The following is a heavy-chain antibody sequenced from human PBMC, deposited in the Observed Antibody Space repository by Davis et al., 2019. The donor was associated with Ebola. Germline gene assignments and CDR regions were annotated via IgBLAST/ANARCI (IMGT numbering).Heavy chain of an antibody. D-gene: IGHD5-18*01. Sequence: GESLKISCKGSGYSFTSYWIGWVRQMPGKGLEWMGIIYPGDSDTRYSPSFQGQVTISADKSISTAYLQWSSLKASDTAMYYCARAGGGEIQIWRRNPTVIVYYFDYWGQGTLVTVSS. CDR1: GYSFTSYW. CDR3: ARAGGGEIQIWRRNPTVIVYYFDY. CDR2: IYPGDSDT. J-gene: IGHJ4*02. V-gene: IGHV5-51*01.